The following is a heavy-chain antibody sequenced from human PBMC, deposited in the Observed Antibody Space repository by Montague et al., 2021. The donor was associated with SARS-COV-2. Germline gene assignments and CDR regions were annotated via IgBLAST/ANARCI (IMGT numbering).Heavy chain of an antibody. V-gene: IGHV3-33*01. J-gene: IGHJ4*02. D-gene: IGHD3-3*01. CDR2: IWYDGSNK. CDR3: AREAEIFGVVISPLFY. CDR1: GFTFSSYG. Sequence: SLRLSCAASGFTFSSYGMHWVRQAPGKGLEWVAVIWYDGSNKYYADSVKGRFTISRDNSKNTLYLQMNSLRAEDTAVYYCAREAEIFGVVISPLFYWCQGTLVTVSS.